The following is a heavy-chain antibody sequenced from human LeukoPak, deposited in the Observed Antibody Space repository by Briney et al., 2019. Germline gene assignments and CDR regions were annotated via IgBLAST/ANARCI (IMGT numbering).Heavy chain of an antibody. CDR3: AKASAGSSWYLGDDY. CDR2: ISSSSSTI. Sequence: PGGSLRLSCAASGFTFSSYSMNWVRQAPGKGLEWVSYISSSSSTIYYADSVKGRFTISRDNAKNSLYLQMNSLRADDTAVYYCAKASAGSSWYLGDDYWGQGTLVTVSS. J-gene: IGHJ4*02. CDR1: GFTFSSYS. D-gene: IGHD6-13*01. V-gene: IGHV3-48*01.